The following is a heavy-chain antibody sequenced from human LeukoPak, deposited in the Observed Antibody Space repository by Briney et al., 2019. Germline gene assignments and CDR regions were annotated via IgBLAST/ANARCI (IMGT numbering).Heavy chain of an antibody. CDR2: IYASGST. J-gene: IGHJ4*02. CDR3: ARDDLVLMVYAPPQGY. CDR1: GGSISSYY. V-gene: IGHV4-4*07. D-gene: IGHD2-8*01. Sequence: SDTLSLTCTVSGGSISSYYWSWIRQPAGQGLEWIGRIYASGSTNYNPSLKSRVTMSVDTSKNQFSLKLSSVTAADTAVYYCARDDLVLMVYAPPQGYWGQGTLVTVSS.